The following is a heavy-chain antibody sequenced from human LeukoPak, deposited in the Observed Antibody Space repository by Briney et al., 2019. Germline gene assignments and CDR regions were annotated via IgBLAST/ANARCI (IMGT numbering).Heavy chain of an antibody. CDR1: GYTFTSYG. CDR3: ASVIFGSHWFDP. CDR2: ISAYNGNT. J-gene: IGHJ5*02. V-gene: IGHV1-18*01. Sequence: ASVKVSCKASGYTFTSYGISWVRQAPGQGLEWMGWISAYNGNTNYAQKLQGRVTMTTDTSTSTAYTELRSLRSDDTAVYYCASVIFGSHWFDPWGQGTLVTVSS. D-gene: IGHD3/OR15-3a*01.